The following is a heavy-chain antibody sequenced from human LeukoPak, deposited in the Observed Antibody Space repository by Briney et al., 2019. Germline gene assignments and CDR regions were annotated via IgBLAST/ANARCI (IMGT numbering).Heavy chain of an antibody. CDR2: IRSKAYGGTT. CDR3: TPPPYDILTGYYPFDY. V-gene: IGHV3-49*04. CDR1: GFTFGDYA. Sequence: GGSLRLSCTASGFTFGDYAMSWVRQAPGKGLEWVGFIRSKAYGGTTEYAASVKGRFTISRDDSKSIAYLQMNSLKIEDTAVYYCTPPPYDILTGYYPFDYWGQGTLVTVSS. D-gene: IGHD3-9*01. J-gene: IGHJ4*02.